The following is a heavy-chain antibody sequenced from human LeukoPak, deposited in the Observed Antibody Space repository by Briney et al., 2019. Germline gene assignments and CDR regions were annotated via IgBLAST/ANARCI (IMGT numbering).Heavy chain of an antibody. Sequence: GESLQISCKGSGYSFTSYWIGWVRQMPGKGLEWMGIIYPGDSDTRYSPSFQGQVTISADKSISTAYLQWSSLKASDTAMYYCARQYSGRVGYYYMDVWGKGTTVTISS. CDR2: IYPGDSDT. CDR3: ARQYSGRVGYYYMDV. V-gene: IGHV5-51*01. D-gene: IGHD3-10*01. J-gene: IGHJ6*03. CDR1: GYSFTSYW.